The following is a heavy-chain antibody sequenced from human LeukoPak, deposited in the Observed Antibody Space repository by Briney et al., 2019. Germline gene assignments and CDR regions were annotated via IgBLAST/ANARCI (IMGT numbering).Heavy chain of an antibody. J-gene: IGHJ4*02. CDR2: ISAYNGNT. D-gene: IGHD2-2*01. Sequence: ASVKVSCKASGYTFTSYGISWVRQAPGQGLEWMGWISAYNGNTNYAQKLQGRVTMTTDTSTSTAYMELRSLRSDDTAVYYCARDHYCSSTSCTNYWGQGTLVTVSS. CDR3: ARDHYCSSTSCTNY. CDR1: GYTFTSYG. V-gene: IGHV1-18*01.